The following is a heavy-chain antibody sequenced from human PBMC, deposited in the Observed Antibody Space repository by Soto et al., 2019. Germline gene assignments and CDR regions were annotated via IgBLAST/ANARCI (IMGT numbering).Heavy chain of an antibody. CDR2: VSPENSNA. CDR1: GYTFTDYD. J-gene: IGHJ4*02. V-gene: IGHV1-8*01. CDR3: EVTTGY. D-gene: IGHD2-21*02. Sequence: QVQVVQSRAEVKKPGASVKVSCKTSGYTFTDYDINWVRQAPGQGLEYMGWVSPENSNAGYAQQCRGRVSMTTHTIISTAYLELTDLRYEDTAVYYCEVTTGYWGQGTMVTVSS.